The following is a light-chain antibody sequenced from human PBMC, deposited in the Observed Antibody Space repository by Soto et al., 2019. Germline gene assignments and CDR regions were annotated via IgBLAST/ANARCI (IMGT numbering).Light chain of an antibody. J-gene: IGLJ2*01. V-gene: IGLV2-14*01. Sequence: QSALTQPASVSGSPGQSITISCTGTSSDVGGYNYVSWYQQHPGKAPKFMIFEVSNRPSGVSNRFSGSKSGNTASLTISGLQAEDEADYYCSSYTSISALVFGGGTKLTVL. CDR1: SSDVGGYNY. CDR2: EVS. CDR3: SSYTSISALV.